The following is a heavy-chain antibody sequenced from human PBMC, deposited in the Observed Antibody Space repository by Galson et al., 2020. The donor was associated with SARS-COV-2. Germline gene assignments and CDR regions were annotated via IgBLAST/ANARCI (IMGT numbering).Heavy chain of an antibody. J-gene: IGHJ4*02. Sequence: SETLSLTCIVSDGSISSISYYWAWIRQPPGKGLEWIGSIYYSGSTYYNRSLKSRVTMSVDTSKNQFSLKLSSVTAADTAVYYCARQVEWFGEFAYWGQGTLVSVSS. CDR3: ARQVEWFGEFAY. CDR1: DGSISSISYY. D-gene: IGHD3-10*01. V-gene: IGHV4-39*01. CDR2: IYYSGST.